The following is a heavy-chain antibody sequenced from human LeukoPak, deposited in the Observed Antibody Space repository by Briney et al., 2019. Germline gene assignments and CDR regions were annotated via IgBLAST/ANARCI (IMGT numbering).Heavy chain of an antibody. Sequence: ASVKVSCKXSGYTFTSYGISWVRQAPGQGLEWMGWISAYNGNTNYAQKLQGRVTMTTDTSTSTAYMELRSLRSDDTAVYYCARDRRVWSGYYPFDYWGQGTLVTVSS. D-gene: IGHD3-3*01. CDR1: GYTFTSYG. CDR3: ARDRRVWSGYYPFDY. J-gene: IGHJ4*02. CDR2: ISAYNGNT. V-gene: IGHV1-18*01.